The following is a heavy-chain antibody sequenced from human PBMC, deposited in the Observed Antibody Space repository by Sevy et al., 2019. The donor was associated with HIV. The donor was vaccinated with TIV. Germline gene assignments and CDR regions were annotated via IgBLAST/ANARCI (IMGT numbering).Heavy chain of an antibody. Sequence: SETLSLTCTVSGGSISSSSYYWGWIRQPPGKGLEWIGSIYYSGSTYYNPSLKSRVTISVDTSKNQFSLKLSSVTAADTAVYYCARHPRSRREESFDYWGQGTLVTVSS. CDR2: IYYSGST. J-gene: IGHJ4*02. CDR3: ARHPRSRREESFDY. CDR1: GGSISSSSYY. V-gene: IGHV4-39*01.